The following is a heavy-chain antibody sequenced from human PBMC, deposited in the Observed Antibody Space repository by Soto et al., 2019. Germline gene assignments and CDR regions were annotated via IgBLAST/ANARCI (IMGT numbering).Heavy chain of an antibody. J-gene: IGHJ5*02. CDR1: GFPVSSNN. CDR3: ARELKGIPGTTRWFDP. Sequence: TVGSLSLSCAPSGFPVSSNNMSWVRQAPGKGLEWVSVIYSGGSTYYADSVKGRFTISRHNSKNTLYLQMNSLRAEDTAVYYCARELKGIPGTTRWFDPWGQGTLVTVSS. D-gene: IGHD1-7*01. V-gene: IGHV3-53*04. CDR2: IYSGGST.